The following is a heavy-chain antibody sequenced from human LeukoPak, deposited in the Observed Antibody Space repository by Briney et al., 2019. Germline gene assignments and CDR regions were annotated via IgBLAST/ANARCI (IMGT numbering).Heavy chain of an antibody. D-gene: IGHD3-10*01. CDR2: IYWDDDK. Sequence: SGPTLVKPTQTLTLTCTFSGFSLSTSGVGVGWIRQPPGKALEWLALIYWDDDKRYSPSLKSRLTITKDTSKNQVVLTMTNMDPVDTATYYCAHQTYYYGSGSPPPAFDIWGQGTMVTVSS. V-gene: IGHV2-5*02. J-gene: IGHJ3*02. CDR3: AHQTYYYGSGSPPPAFDI. CDR1: GFSLSTSGVG.